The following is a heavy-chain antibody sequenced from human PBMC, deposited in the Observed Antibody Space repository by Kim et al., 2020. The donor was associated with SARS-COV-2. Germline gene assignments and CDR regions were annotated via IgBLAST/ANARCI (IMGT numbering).Heavy chain of an antibody. CDR1: GFTFSNYA. CDR3: AVNWNFDY. J-gene: IGHJ4*02. D-gene: IGHD1-1*01. Sequence: GGSLRLSCAASGFTFSNYAMSWGRQAPGKGLEWVSVISYNGGSTYYADSVKGRFTISRDNSKNTLYLQMNSLRAEDTAVYFCAVNWNFDYWGQGTLVTV. V-gene: IGHV3-23*01. CDR2: ISYNGGST.